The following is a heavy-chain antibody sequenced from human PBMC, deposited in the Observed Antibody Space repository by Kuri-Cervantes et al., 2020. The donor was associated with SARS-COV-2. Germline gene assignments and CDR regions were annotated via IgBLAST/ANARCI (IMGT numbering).Heavy chain of an antibody. Sequence: LRLSCDVSGVSVSHGSYTWSWIRQPAGKGLEWIGHLDTSGSPTYNPSLKSRVTISLDTSKNQVSLRLTSATAADTAVYYCARDPNYYDSSGYYYFDYWGQGTLVTVSS. CDR3: ARDPNYYDSSGYYYFDY. D-gene: IGHD3-22*01. V-gene: IGHV4-61*09. CDR1: GVSVSHGSYT. J-gene: IGHJ4*02. CDR2: LDTSGSP.